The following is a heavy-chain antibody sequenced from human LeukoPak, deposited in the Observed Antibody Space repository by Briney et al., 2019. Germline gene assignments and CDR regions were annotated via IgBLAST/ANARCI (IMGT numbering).Heavy chain of an antibody. D-gene: IGHD3/OR15-3a*01. CDR1: GYSFTSYW. CDR2: IYPGDSDT. CDR3: ARGTGVHLNFDY. V-gene: IGHV5-51*01. J-gene: IGHJ4*02. Sequence: GESLKIPCQGSGYSFTSYWIAWMRQMPGKGLEWMGNIYPGDSDTRYSPSFQGQVTFSADKSISTAYLQWSSLKASDTAMYYCARGTGVHLNFDYWGQGTLVTVSS.